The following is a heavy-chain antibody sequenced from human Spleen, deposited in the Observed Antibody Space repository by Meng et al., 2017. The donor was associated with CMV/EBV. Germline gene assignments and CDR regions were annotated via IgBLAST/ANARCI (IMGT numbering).Heavy chain of an antibody. Sequence: ASVKVSCKASGYRFSDYGISWVRQAPGQRPEWLGWISAYSGDTKYAERFQGRVSVTTDTSTSTAYMELRSLISDDTAVYYCARAGGYCSTTSCGLFDYWGQGTLVTVSS. V-gene: IGHV1-18*01. CDR1: GYRFSDYG. CDR3: ARAGGYCSTTSCGLFDY. D-gene: IGHD2-2*01. CDR2: ISAYSGDT. J-gene: IGHJ4*02.